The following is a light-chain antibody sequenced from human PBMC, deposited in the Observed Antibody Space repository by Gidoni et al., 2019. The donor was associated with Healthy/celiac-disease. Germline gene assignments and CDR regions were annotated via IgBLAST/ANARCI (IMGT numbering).Light chain of an antibody. V-gene: IGKV1-39*01. CDR3: QQSYSTPRT. CDR2: AAS. Sequence: DIQMTQSPSSLSASVGDRVTITCRASQSISSYLNWYQQKPGKAPKLLIYAASSLQSGGPARFSCSGSGTDFTLTISSLQPEDFATYYCQQSYSTPRTFGGGTKVEIK. J-gene: IGKJ4*01. CDR1: QSISSY.